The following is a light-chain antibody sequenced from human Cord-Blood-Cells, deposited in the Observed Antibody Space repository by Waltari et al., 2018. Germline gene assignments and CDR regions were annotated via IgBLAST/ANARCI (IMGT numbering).Light chain of an antibody. CDR2: GNS. J-gene: IGLJ1*01. V-gene: IGLV1-40*01. Sequence: QSVLTQPPSVSGAPGQRVTISCTGSSSNIGAGYDLHWYQQLPGTAPKLLIYGNSNRPSGVPDLFSGSKSGTSASLAITGLQAEDEADYYCQSYDSSLSGYVFGTGTKVTVL. CDR3: QSYDSSLSGYV. CDR1: SSNIGAGYD.